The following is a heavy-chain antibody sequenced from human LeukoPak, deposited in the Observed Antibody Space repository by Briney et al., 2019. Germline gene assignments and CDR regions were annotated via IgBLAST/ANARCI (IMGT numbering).Heavy chain of an antibody. CDR2: IIPIFGTA. D-gene: IGHD3-3*01. CDR1: GGTFSSYA. J-gene: IGHJ5*02. V-gene: IGHV1-69*05. CDR3: ARGDYDFWSGLMFDP. Sequence: ASVKVSCKASGGTFSSYAISWVRQAPGQGLEWMGRIIPIFGTANYAQKFRGRVTITTDESTSTAYMELSSLRSEDTAVYYCARGDYDFWSGLMFDPWGQGTLVTVSS.